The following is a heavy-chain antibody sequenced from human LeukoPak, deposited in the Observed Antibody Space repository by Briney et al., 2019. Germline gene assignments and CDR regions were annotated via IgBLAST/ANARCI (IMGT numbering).Heavy chain of an antibody. CDR1: GGSISSYY. D-gene: IGHD3-3*01. CDR2: MYNSGST. V-gene: IGHV4-59*01. J-gene: IGHJ5*01. CDR3: ARDRDFDWFDY. Sequence: SETLSLTCTVSGGSISSYYWSWIRQPPGKGLEWIGYMYNSGSTNYNPSLKSRVTISIDTSKNQFSLKLSSVTAADTAVYYCARDRDFDWFDYWGQGTLVTVSS.